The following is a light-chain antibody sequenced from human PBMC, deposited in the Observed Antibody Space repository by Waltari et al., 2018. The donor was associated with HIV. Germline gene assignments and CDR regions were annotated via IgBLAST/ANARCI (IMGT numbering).Light chain of an antibody. Sequence: QSALTQPASVSGSRGQSITISCTGISSDVGSHNLVHWYQKHPGKAPKVMIFEGSKRPSGVSNRFSGSKSGNTASLTISGLQAEDEADYYCCSYAGSSSLVVFGGGTKLTVL. V-gene: IGLV2-23*01. CDR1: SSDVGSHNL. J-gene: IGLJ2*01. CDR3: CSYAGSSSLVV. CDR2: EGS.